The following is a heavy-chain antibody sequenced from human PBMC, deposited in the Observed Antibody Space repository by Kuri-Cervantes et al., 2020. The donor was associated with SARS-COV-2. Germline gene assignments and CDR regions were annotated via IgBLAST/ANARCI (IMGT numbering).Heavy chain of an antibody. CDR2: IKQDGSEK. Sequence: GESLKISCAASGFTFSSYWMSWVHQAPGKGLEWVANIKQDGSEKYYVDSVKGRFTISRDNAKNSLYLQMNSLRAEDTAVYYCAREVGLTGYYTSYYFDYWGQGTLVTVSS. D-gene: IGHD3-9*01. CDR3: AREVGLTGYYTSYYFDY. J-gene: IGHJ4*02. V-gene: IGHV3-7*01. CDR1: GFTFSSYW.